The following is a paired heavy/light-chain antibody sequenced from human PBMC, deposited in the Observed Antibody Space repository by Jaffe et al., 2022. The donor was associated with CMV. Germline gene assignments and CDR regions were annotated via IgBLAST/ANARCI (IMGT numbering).Heavy chain of an antibody. CDR1: GGSFNDHY. Sequence: QVQLQQWGAGLLKPSETLSLTCAVYGGSFNDHYWTWIRQPPGKGLEWIGEISHSGSTNYNPSLKSRVAISADTSKSQFSLKLTPVTAADTAVYFCARGRRWGLVTYYFDSWGQGTLVTVSS. J-gene: IGHJ4*02. D-gene: IGHD2-21*02. CDR3: ARGRRWGLVTYYFDS. CDR2: ISHSGST. V-gene: IGHV4-34*01.
Light chain of an antibody. V-gene: IGLV2-23*02. J-gene: IGLJ3*02. CDR1: SSPVGTYNL. Sequence: QSALTQPASLSGSPGQSITISCTGTSSPVGTYNLVSWYQQHPGKAPKLMIYEVNKRPSGVSDRFSGSKSGSTASLTISGLQAEDEADYYCSSYIRSVVFGGGTRLTVL. CDR2: EVN. CDR3: SSYIRSVV.